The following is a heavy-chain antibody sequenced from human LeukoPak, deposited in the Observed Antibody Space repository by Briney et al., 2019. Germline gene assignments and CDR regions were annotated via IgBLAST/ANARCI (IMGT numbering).Heavy chain of an antibody. CDR3: ARASSIAARGLKLTSHY. CDR1: GYTFTSYD. D-gene: IGHD6-6*01. J-gene: IGHJ4*02. CDR2: MNPNSGNT. V-gene: IGHV1-8*01. Sequence: GSSVKVSCKPSGYTFTSYDINWVRQATGQGLEWMGWMNPNSGNTGYAQKFQGRVTMTRNTSISTAYMELSSLRSEDTAVYYCARASSIAARGLKLTSHYWGQGTLVTVSS.